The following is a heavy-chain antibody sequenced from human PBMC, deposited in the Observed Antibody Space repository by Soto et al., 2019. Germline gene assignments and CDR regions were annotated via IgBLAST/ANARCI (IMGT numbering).Heavy chain of an antibody. CDR2: IYYSGST. CDR1: GGSISSGGYY. D-gene: IGHD3-10*01. Sequence: SETLSLTCTVSGGSISSGGYYWSWIRQHPGKGLEWIGYIYYSGSTYYNPSLKSRVTISIDTSKNQFSLKLSSVTAADTAVYYCARVMVRGVISVSCWFDPWGQGTLVTVSS. V-gene: IGHV4-31*03. CDR3: ARVMVRGVISVSCWFDP. J-gene: IGHJ5*02.